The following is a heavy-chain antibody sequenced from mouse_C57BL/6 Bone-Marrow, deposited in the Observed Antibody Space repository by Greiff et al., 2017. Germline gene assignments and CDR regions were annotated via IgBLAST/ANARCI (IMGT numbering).Heavy chain of an antibody. Sequence: VQVVESGPGLVQPSPSLSITCKVSGFSLTSYGVHWVRQSPGKGLEWLGVIWSGGSTDYNEAFISRLSISKDNSKSHVFFKMNRLQADETAIYYCSSLYSNYGWFADWGQGTLVTVSA. V-gene: IGHV2-2*01. J-gene: IGHJ3*01. CDR2: IWSGGST. CDR3: SSLYSNYGWFAD. D-gene: IGHD2-5*01. CDR1: GFSLTSYG.